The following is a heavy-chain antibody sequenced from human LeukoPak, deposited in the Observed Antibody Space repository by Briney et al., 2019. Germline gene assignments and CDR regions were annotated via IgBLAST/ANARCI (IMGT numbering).Heavy chain of an antibody. D-gene: IGHD3-22*01. J-gene: IGHJ4*02. CDR1: GFTFSDTW. CDR2: IKRKVDDETK. Sequence: GGSLRLSCVTSGFTFSDTWMSWVRQAPGKGLEWVGRIKRKVDDETKNYAAPVRGRFTTSRDDSKNTVYLKMDSLRTEDTAVYYCTADTFESSRYSHDYWGQGTLVTVSS. CDR3: TADTFESSRYSHDY. V-gene: IGHV3-15*01.